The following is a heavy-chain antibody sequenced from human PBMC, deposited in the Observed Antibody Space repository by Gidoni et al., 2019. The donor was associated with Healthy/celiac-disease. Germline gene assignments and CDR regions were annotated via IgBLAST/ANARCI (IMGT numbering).Heavy chain of an antibody. D-gene: IGHD2-21*02. J-gene: IGHJ4*02. CDR2: IWYDGSNK. CDR3: ARESCGGDCYHRPVDY. Sequence: QVQLVESGGGVVQPGWSLRLSCPASGFTFSSYGMHWVRQAPGKGLEGVAVIWYDGSNKYYADSVKGRFTISRDNSKNTLYLQMNSLRAEDTAVYYCARESCGGDCYHRPVDYWGQGTLVTVSS. CDR1: GFTFSSYG. V-gene: IGHV3-33*01.